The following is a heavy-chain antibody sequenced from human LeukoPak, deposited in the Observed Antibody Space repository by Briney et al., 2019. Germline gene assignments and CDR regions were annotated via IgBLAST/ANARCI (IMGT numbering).Heavy chain of an antibody. CDR2: IYYSGSA. V-gene: IGHV4-59*08. D-gene: IGHD3-9*01. J-gene: IGHJ3*02. Sequence: PSETLSLTCTVSGGSISSYYWSWIRQPPGKGLEWIGYIYYSGSANYSPSLKSRVTISVDTSKNQFSLRLSSVTAADTAVYYCARHGYDILTGSIWGQGTMVTVSS. CDR1: GGSISSYY. CDR3: ARHGYDILTGSI.